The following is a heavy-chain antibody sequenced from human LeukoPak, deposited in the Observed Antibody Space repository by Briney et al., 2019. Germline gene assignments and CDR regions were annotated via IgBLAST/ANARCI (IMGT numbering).Heavy chain of an antibody. V-gene: IGHV1-69*13. CDR3: ARPEADFWSGYFLY. CDR2: IIPIFGTA. Sequence: ASVKVSCKASGGTFSSYAISWVRQAPGQGLEWMGGIIPIFGTANYAQKSQGRVTITADESTSTAYMELSSLRSEDTAVYYCARPEADFWSGYFLYWGQGTLVTVSS. CDR1: GGTFSSYA. J-gene: IGHJ4*02. D-gene: IGHD3-3*01.